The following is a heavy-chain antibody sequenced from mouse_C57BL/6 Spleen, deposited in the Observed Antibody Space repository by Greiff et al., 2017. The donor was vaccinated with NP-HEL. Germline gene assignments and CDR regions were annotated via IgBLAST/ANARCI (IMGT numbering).Heavy chain of an antibody. Sequence: VQLQQSGAELVRPGASVTLSCKASGYTFTDYEMHWVKQTPVHGLEWIGAIDPDTGGTAYNQKFKGKAILTADKSSSTAYMELRSLTSEDSAVYYCTDYDYGNWVAYWGQGTLVTVSA. V-gene: IGHV1-15*01. CDR1: GYTFTDYE. CDR3: TDYDYGNWVAY. J-gene: IGHJ3*01. D-gene: IGHD2-4*01. CDR2: IDPDTGGT.